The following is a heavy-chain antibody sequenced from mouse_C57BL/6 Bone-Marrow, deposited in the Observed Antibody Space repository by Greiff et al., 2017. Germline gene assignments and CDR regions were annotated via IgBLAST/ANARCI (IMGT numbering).Heavy chain of an antibody. CDR3: AREGVVATDY. CDR1: GYSFTDYN. CDR2: INPNYGTT. V-gene: IGHV1-39*01. J-gene: IGHJ2*01. Sequence: LVESGPELVQPGASVKISCKASGYSFTDYNLNWVKQSTGKSLEWIGVINPNYGTTSYNQKFKGKATLTVDQSSSTAYMQLNSLTSEDSAVYYCAREGVVATDYWGQGTTLTVAS. D-gene: IGHD1-1*01.